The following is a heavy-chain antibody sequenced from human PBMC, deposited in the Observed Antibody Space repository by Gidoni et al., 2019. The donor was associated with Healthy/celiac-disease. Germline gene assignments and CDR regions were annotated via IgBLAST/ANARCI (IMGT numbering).Heavy chain of an antibody. CDR2: ISHGGST. CDR3: AREASAPDYVFDY. CDR1: GGSFSGYF. V-gene: IGHV4-34*01. Sequence: QVQLQQWGAGLLKPSEPLSLTCAGDGGSFSGYFWSWIRQPPGKGLEWIGEISHGGSTNYNPSLKSRVTISVDTSKTHFSLKLSSVTAADTAVYYCAREASAPDYVFDYWGQGTLVTVSS. D-gene: IGHD3-16*01. J-gene: IGHJ4*02.